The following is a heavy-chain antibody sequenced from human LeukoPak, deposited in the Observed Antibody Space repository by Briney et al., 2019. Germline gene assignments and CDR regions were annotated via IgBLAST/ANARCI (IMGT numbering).Heavy chain of an antibody. J-gene: IGHJ4*02. CDR3: ARESHGYEYYDSSGFVDY. CDR2: IYYSGST. D-gene: IGHD3-22*01. Sequence: SETLSLTCAVYGGSFSGYYWSWIRQPPGKGLEWIGSIYYSGSTYYNPSLKSRVTISVDTSKNQFSLKLSSVTAADTAVYYCARESHGYEYYDSSGFVDYWGQGTLVTVSS. CDR1: GGSFSGYY. V-gene: IGHV4-34*01.